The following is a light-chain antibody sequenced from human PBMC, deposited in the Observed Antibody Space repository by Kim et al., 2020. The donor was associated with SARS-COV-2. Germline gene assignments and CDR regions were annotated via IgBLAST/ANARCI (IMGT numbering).Light chain of an antibody. V-gene: IGLV2-23*02. Sequence: GQSITISCTGTSSDVGGYNLVSWYQQHPGKAPKLMIYEVSKRPSGVSNRFSGSKSGNTSSLTISGLQAEDEADYYCCSYAGSSTPVFGGGTQLTVL. CDR1: SSDVGGYNL. J-gene: IGLJ2*01. CDR2: EVS. CDR3: CSYAGSSTPV.